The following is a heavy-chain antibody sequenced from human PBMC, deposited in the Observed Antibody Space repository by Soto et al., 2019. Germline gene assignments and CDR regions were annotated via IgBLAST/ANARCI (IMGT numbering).Heavy chain of an antibody. J-gene: IGHJ6*02. CDR2: ISGSGGST. V-gene: IGHV3-23*01. Sequence: PGGSLRLSCAASGFTFSSYAMSWVRQAPGKGLEWVSAISGSGGSTYYADSVKGRFTISRDNTNNTLYLQMTSLTAEDTAVYYCAKDTRGSGLRFLEWSPQYYYGMDVWGLGTTVTVSS. D-gene: IGHD3-3*01. CDR1: GFTFSSYA. CDR3: AKDTRGSGLRFLEWSPQYYYGMDV.